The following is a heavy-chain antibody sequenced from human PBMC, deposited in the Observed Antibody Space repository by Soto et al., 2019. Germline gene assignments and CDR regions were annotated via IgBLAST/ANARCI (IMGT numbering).Heavy chain of an antibody. CDR3: ARGLYDSGSFYFDF. J-gene: IGHJ4*02. D-gene: IGHD3-10*01. CDR2: LYSGGTT. CDR1: GFNFIRKY. V-gene: IGHV3-53*01. Sequence: EVQLVESGGGLIQLGGSLRLSCAASGFNFIRKYMIWVRQAPGKGLEWVSILYSGGTTYYADSVKGRFTISRDTSENTLYLQMNSLRAEDTAVYYCARGLYDSGSFYFDFWGQGTLVTVSS.